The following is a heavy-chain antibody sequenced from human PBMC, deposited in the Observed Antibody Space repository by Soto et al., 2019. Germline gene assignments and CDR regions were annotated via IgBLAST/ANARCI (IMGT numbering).Heavy chain of an antibody. D-gene: IGHD6-13*01. Sequence: GASVKVSCKASGGTVSSNAMSWLRQAPGQGLEWMGGIIPIFGTVNYAQKFQGRVTITADESTSTAYMELNSLRSEDTAVYYCAAHYSSTWASLFQHWGQGTLVTVSS. CDR2: IIPIFGTV. CDR3: AAHYSSTWASLFQH. V-gene: IGHV1-69*13. CDR1: GGTVSSNA. J-gene: IGHJ1*01.